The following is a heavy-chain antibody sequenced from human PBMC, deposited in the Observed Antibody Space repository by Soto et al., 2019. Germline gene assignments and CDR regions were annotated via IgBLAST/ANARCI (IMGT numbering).Heavy chain of an antibody. D-gene: IGHD1-26*01. J-gene: IGHJ6*02. CDR2: IKSKTDGGTT. V-gene: IGHV3-15*07. CDR3: TGGSHRGYYYYGMDV. Sequence: GGSPRLSCAASGVTFSNAGMNWVRQAPGKGLEWVGRIKSKTDGGTTDYAAPVKGRFTISRDDSKNTLYLQMNSLKTEDTAVYYCTGGSHRGYYYYGMDVWGQGTTVTVSS. CDR1: GVTFSNAG.